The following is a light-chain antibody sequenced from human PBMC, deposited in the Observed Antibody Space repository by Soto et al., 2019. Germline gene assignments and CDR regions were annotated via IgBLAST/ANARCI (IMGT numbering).Light chain of an antibody. CDR2: DVS. J-gene: IGLJ2*01. Sequence: QSALTQPRSVSGSPGQSVTISCTGTSSDVGGYNYVSWYQQHPGTVPKLMIYDVSNRPSGVPDRFSGSKSGNTASLTISGRRAEDEADYYCCSYAGGHTALLFGGGTKLTVL. CDR3: CSYAGGHTALL. CDR1: SSDVGGYNY. V-gene: IGLV2-11*01.